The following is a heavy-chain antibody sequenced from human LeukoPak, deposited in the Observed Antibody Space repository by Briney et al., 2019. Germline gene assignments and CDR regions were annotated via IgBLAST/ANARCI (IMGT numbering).Heavy chain of an antibody. Sequence: PGRSLRLSCAASGFTLSSYGMHWVRQAPGKGLEWVADIWYDGSNKYYADSVKGRFTISRDNSKNTLYLQMNSLRAEDTAVYYWARDHVVPAAIRSLRWFDPWGQGTLVTVSS. CDR1: GFTLSSYG. J-gene: IGHJ5*02. V-gene: IGHV3-33*01. D-gene: IGHD2-2*01. CDR3: ARDHVVPAAIRSLRWFDP. CDR2: IWYDGSNK.